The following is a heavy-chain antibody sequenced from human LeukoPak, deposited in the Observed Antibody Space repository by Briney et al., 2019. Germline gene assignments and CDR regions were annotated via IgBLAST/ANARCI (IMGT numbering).Heavy chain of an antibody. Sequence: GMSLRLSCVASEFTFSSYTMHWFRQAPGKGLEYVSAISATGDGTYYANSVKGRFTISRDNSKNTLYLQMNSLRGEDTAVYYCAKDREGTIADYFDYWGQGTLVTVSS. J-gene: IGHJ4*02. D-gene: IGHD1-7*01. CDR1: EFTFSSYT. CDR3: AKDREGTIADYFDY. V-gene: IGHV3-64*01. CDR2: ISATGDGT.